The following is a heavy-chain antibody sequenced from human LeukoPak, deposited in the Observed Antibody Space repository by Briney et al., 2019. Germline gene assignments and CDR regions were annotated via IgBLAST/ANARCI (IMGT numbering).Heavy chain of an antibody. Sequence: PGGSLRLPCAASGFTFSSYAMSWVRQAPGKGLEWVSAISGSGGSTYYADSVKGRFTISRDNSKNTLYLQMNSLRAEDTAVYYCANAGGDGYNPVWYFDYWGQGTLVTVSS. J-gene: IGHJ4*02. V-gene: IGHV3-23*01. CDR1: GFTFSSYA. CDR2: ISGSGGST. CDR3: ANAGGDGYNPVWYFDY. D-gene: IGHD5-24*01.